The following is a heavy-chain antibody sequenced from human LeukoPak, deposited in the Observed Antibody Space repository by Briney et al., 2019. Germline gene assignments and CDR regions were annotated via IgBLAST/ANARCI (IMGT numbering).Heavy chain of an antibody. CDR1: GFTFSRSW. CDR3: ARLHDGREFDY. J-gene: IGHJ4*02. V-gene: IGHV3-7*05. CDR2: IKEDGTDK. Sequence: GGSLRLSCAASGFTFSRSWITSLRQTPGKGLEWVAHIKEDGTDKYYVDSVKGRFTISRDNAKNSLYLQMNSLRAEDTAVYYCARLHDGREFDYWGLGPLVSVSS. D-gene: IGHD3-10*01.